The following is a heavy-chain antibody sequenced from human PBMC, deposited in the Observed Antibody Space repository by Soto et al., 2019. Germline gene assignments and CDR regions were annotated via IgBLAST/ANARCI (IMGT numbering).Heavy chain of an antibody. Sequence: QVQLQQWGAGLLKPSETLSLTCAVYGGSFSGYYWSWIRQPPGKGLEWIGEINHSGSTNYNPSLKSRVTISVDTSNNQFSLKLRSVTAADTAVYYCARGIGYCRSTSCYVGNWFDPWGQGTLVTVSS. CDR2: INHSGST. CDR1: GGSFSGYY. V-gene: IGHV4-34*01. D-gene: IGHD2-2*01. CDR3: ARGIGYCRSTSCYVGNWFDP. J-gene: IGHJ5*02.